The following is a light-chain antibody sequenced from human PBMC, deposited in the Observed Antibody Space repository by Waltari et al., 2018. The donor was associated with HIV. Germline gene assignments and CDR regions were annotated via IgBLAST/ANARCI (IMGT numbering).Light chain of an antibody. J-gene: IGLJ1*01. CDR3: SSYAGSNNYV. V-gene: IGLV2-8*01. Sequence: QSALTQPPSASGSPGQSVTICCTGTSSDVGRYNYVSWYEQHPGKAPKLMMYEVSKRPSGVPDRFSGSKSGNTASLTVSGLQAEDEADYYCSSYAGSNNYVFGTGTKVTVL. CDR1: SSDVGRYNY. CDR2: EVS.